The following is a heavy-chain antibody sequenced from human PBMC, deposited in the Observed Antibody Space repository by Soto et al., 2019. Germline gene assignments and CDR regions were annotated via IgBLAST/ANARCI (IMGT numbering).Heavy chain of an antibody. V-gene: IGHV5-10-1*01. D-gene: IGHD3-10*01. CDR1: GYTFTNYW. CDR2: IDPSDSYT. Sequence: GESLKISCKASGYTFTNYWITWVRQRAGKGLDYMGKIDPSDSYTMYSPSFQGHATFSVDKSTNTAYLQLNNLKAWDTAVYYCARQDGSFYQVDYWGQGSLVTVSS. CDR3: ARQDGSFYQVDY. J-gene: IGHJ4*02.